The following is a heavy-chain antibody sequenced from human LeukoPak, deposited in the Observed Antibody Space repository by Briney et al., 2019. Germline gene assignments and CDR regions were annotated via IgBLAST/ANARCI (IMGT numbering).Heavy chain of an antibody. Sequence: PGGSLRLSCAASGFTFSSYAMSWVRQAPGKGLEWVSAISGSGGSTYYADSVKGRFTISRDNSKNTLYLQMNSLRAEDTAVYYCANSRTIFGAFDYWGQGTLVTVSS. D-gene: IGHD3-3*01. V-gene: IGHV3-23*01. CDR2: ISGSGGST. CDR1: GFTFSSYA. CDR3: ANSRTIFGAFDY. J-gene: IGHJ4*02.